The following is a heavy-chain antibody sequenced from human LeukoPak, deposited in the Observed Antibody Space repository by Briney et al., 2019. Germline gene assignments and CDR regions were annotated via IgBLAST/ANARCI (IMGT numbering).Heavy chain of an antibody. CDR2: IIPIFGTA. J-gene: IGHJ4*02. D-gene: IGHD5-24*01. CDR1: GYTFTGYY. Sequence: SVTVSCRASGYTFTGYYMHWVRQAPGQGLEWMGGIIPIFGTANYAQKFQGRVTITADESTSTAYMELSSLRSEDTAVYYCARGRWLQLRSYYFDYWGQGTLVTVSS. CDR3: ARGRWLQLRSYYFDY. V-gene: IGHV1-69*13.